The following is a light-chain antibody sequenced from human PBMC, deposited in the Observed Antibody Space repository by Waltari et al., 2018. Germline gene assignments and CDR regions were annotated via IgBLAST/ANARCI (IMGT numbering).Light chain of an antibody. CDR3: QQSYTTPPT. Sequence: DIQMTQSPSSLSASVGDRVTINCRASRSISTYLNWYQQKPGNAPKLLMFSTSILPSGVPSRFSGSGSGTDFTLTISSLQPEDFATYYCQQSYTTPPTFGQGTKVEIK. V-gene: IGKV1-39*01. J-gene: IGKJ1*01. CDR2: STS. CDR1: RSISTY.